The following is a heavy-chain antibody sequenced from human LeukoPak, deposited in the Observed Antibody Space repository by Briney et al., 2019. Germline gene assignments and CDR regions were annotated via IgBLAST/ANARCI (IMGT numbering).Heavy chain of an antibody. CDR2: ISGSGGST. J-gene: IGHJ4*02. CDR1: GFTFSSYG. CDR3: ARGMYSSSSQGDY. D-gene: IGHD6-6*01. Sequence: GGSLRLSCAASGFTFSSYGMSWVRQAPGKGLEWVSAISGSGGSTYYADSVKGRFTISRDNSKNTLYLQMNSLRAEDTAVYYCARGMYSSSSQGDYWGQGTLVTVSS. V-gene: IGHV3-23*01.